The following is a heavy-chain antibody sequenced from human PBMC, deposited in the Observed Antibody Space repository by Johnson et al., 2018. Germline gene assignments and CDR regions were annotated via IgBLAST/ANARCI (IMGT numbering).Heavy chain of an antibody. D-gene: IGHD6-19*01. CDR3: ARGSGWCDY. CDR1: GFTFSSSW. J-gene: IGHJ4*02. V-gene: IGHV3-30*03. Sequence: QVQLQESGGGLVQPGGSLRLSCAASGFTFSSSWMHWVCQAPGKGLEWVALISYHGGNKYYADLVKGRFTISRDNSKNTLYLQMNSLRAEDTAGYYCARGSGWCDYWGQGTLVTVSS. CDR2: ISYHGGNK.